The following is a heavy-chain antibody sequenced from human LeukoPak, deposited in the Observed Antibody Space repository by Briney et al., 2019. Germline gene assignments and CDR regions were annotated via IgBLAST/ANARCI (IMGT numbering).Heavy chain of an antibody. Sequence: PSETLSLTCAVYGGSFSGYYWSWIRQPPGKGLEWIGGINHSGSTNYNPSLKSRVTISVDTSKNQFSLRLSSVTAADTAVYYCARGGYSYGFKAFDIWGQGTKVTVSS. J-gene: IGHJ3*02. D-gene: IGHD5-18*01. CDR3: ARGGYSYGFKAFDI. CDR2: INHSGST. CDR1: GGSFSGYY. V-gene: IGHV4-34*01.